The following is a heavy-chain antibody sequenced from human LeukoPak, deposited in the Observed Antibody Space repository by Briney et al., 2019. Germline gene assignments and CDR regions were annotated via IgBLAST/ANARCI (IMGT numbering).Heavy chain of an antibody. CDR1: GGSISSGNYY. Sequence: SETLSLTCTVSGGSISSGNYYWTWIRQPAGKGLEWIGRIFGSGSTYYNPSLKSRVTISLDTSKNQFSLKLSSVTAADTAVYYCARGGYSGYGSRPYRYYYYMDVWGKGTAVTVSS. CDR2: IFGSGST. J-gene: IGHJ6*03. CDR3: ARGGYSGYGSRPYRYYYYMDV. V-gene: IGHV4-61*02. D-gene: IGHD5-12*01.